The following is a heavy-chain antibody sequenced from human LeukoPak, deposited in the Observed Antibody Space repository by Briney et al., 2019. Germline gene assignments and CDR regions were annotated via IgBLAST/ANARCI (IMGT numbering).Heavy chain of an antibody. V-gene: IGHV4-59*01. CDR2: IYYSGST. D-gene: IGHD3-3*01. Sequence: PSETLSLTCTVSGGSISSYYWSWIRQPPGKGLEWIGYIYYSGSTNYNPSLKSRVTISVDTSKNQFSLKLSSVTAADTAVYYCARGHDTIFGVVTPNWFDPWGQGTLVTVSS. J-gene: IGHJ5*02. CDR1: GGSISSYY. CDR3: ARGHDTIFGVVTPNWFDP.